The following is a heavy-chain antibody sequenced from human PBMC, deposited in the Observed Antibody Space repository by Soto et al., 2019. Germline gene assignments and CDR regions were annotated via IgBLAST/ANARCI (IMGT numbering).Heavy chain of an antibody. V-gene: IGHV3-7*01. J-gene: IGHJ2*01. Sequence: EVQLVESGGGLVQPGGSLRLSCAASGFTFSSYWISWVRQAPGKGLEWVANIKQDGSEKYYVDSVKGRFTISRDNAKNSLYLQMNSLRAEDTAVYYCARDPSTYCGGDCPRWYFDLWGRGTLVTVSS. D-gene: IGHD2-21*02. CDR3: ARDPSTYCGGDCPRWYFDL. CDR2: IKQDGSEK. CDR1: GFTFSSYW.